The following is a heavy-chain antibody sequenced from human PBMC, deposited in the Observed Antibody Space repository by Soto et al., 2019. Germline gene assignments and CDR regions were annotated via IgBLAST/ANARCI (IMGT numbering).Heavy chain of an antibody. CDR2: INPKTGDT. CDR1: GYIFTGHF. V-gene: IGHV1-2*02. D-gene: IGHD6-19*01. CDR3: VRGVSMTVAATHKTPFDI. J-gene: IGHJ3*02. Sequence: QVQLVQSGAEVKKPGASMKVSCKASGYIFTGHFMHWVRLAPGQGLEWMGWINPKTGDTGYAQKFQVRVTLTRDTSINTAYMDLNRLISDDTAVYDCVRGVSMTVAATHKTPFDIWGQGTMVTVSS.